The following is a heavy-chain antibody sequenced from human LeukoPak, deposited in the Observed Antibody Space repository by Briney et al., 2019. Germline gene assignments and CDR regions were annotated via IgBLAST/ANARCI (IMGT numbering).Heavy chain of an antibody. V-gene: IGHV1-18*01. CDR3: ARDLGWVVVVAATYYYYYMDV. J-gene: IGHJ6*03. D-gene: IGHD2-15*01. CDR2: ISAYNGNT. CDR1: GYTFTSYG. Sequence: ASVKVSCKASGYTFTSYGISWVRQAPGQGLEWMGRISAYNGNTNYAQKLQGRVTMTTDTSTSTAYMELRSLRSDDTAVYYCARDLGWVVVVAATYYYYYMDVWGKGTTVTVSS.